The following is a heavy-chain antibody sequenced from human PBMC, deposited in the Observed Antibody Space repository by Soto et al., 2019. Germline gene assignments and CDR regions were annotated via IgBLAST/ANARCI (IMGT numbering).Heavy chain of an antibody. Sequence: QVQLVQSGAEVKKPRSSVKVSCKASGGTFSSYAISWVRQAPGQGLEWMGGIIPIFGTANYAQKFQGRVTITADESTSTAYMELSSLRSEDTAVYYCATDDYGGTTDAFDIWGQGTMVTVSS. CDR1: GGTFSSYA. V-gene: IGHV1-69*01. CDR3: ATDDYGGTTDAFDI. CDR2: IIPIFGTA. D-gene: IGHD4-17*01. J-gene: IGHJ3*02.